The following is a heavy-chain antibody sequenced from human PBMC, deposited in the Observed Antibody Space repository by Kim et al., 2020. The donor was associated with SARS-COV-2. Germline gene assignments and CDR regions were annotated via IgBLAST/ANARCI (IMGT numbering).Heavy chain of an antibody. Sequence: GGSLRLSCAASGFTFSSYGMHWVRQAPGKGLEWVAVIWYDGSDKYYTESVKGRFTISRDNSKNTLYLQMNSLRAEDTAVYYCARFMTTVTTYYYYMDVWGQGTTVTVSS. CDR1: GFTFSSYG. J-gene: IGHJ6*03. D-gene: IGHD4-4*01. CDR3: ARFMTTVTTYYYYMDV. V-gene: IGHV3-33*01. CDR2: IWYDGSDK.